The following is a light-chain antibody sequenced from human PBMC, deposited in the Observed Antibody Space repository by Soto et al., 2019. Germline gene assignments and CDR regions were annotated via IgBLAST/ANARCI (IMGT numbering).Light chain of an antibody. Sequence: QSVLTQPASVSGSPGQSISISCTGTTSDVGRYNYVSWYQQHPGKAPKLMIYDVSYRPSWVSNRFSGSKSGITASLTISGLQAEDEADYYCNSFTTSSTYVVGTGTKVTVL. CDR2: DVS. CDR3: NSFTTSSTYV. J-gene: IGLJ1*01. V-gene: IGLV2-14*03. CDR1: TSDVGRYNY.